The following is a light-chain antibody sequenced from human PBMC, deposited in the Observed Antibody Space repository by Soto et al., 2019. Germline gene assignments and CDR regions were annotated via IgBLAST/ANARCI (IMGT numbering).Light chain of an antibody. CDR3: NSYTSSSTDV. CDR1: SSDVGGYDY. CDR2: EVS. J-gene: IGLJ1*01. Sequence: QSALTQPASVSGSPGQSITISCTGTSSDVGGYDYVSWYQQHPGKAPKLMIYEVSNRPSGVSNRFSGSKSANTASLTISGLQAEDEADYYCNSYTSSSTDVFGTGTKLTVL. V-gene: IGLV2-14*01.